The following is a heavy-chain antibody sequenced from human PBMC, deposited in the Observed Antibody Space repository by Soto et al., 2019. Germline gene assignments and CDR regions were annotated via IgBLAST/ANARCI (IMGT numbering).Heavy chain of an antibody. V-gene: IGHV3-33*01. D-gene: IGHD6-13*01. CDR1: GFTFSSYG. CDR2: IWYDGSNK. Sequence: QVQLVEAGGGVVQPGRSLRLSCAASGFTFSSYGMHWVRQAPGKGLEWVAVIWYDGSNKYYADSVKGRFTISRDNSKNTLYLQMNSLRAEDTAVYYCARDLSGSSSWYSFDYWGQGTLVTVSS. J-gene: IGHJ4*02. CDR3: ARDLSGSSSWYSFDY.